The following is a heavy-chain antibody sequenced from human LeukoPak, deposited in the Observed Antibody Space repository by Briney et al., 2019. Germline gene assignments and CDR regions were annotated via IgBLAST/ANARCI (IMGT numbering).Heavy chain of an antibody. CDR2: ISGSGGTT. Sequence: PGGSLRLSCAASGFTFSSYGMSWVRQAPGKGLQWVSAISGSGGTTYYADSVKGRFTISRDNSKNTLYVQMNSLRADDTAVYYCASPSLYGDYYFDYWGQGTLVTVSS. CDR3: ASPSLYGDYYFDY. D-gene: IGHD4-17*01. CDR1: GFTFSSYG. J-gene: IGHJ4*02. V-gene: IGHV3-23*01.